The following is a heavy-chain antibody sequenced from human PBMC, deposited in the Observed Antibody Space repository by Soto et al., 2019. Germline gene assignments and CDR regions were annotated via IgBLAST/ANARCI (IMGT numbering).Heavy chain of an antibody. CDR1: GGSISSGGYS. CDR2: IYHSGST. V-gene: IGHV4-30-2*01. J-gene: IGHJ6*02. D-gene: IGHD4-17*01. Sequence: QLQLQESGSGLVKPSQTLSLTCAVSGGSISSGGYSWSWIRQPPGKALEWIGYIYHSGSTYYNPSLKSRGTIAVDRAKNQFSLKLSSVTAADTAVYYCARAHYGDYGYGMDIWGQGTTVTVSS. CDR3: ARAHYGDYGYGMDI.